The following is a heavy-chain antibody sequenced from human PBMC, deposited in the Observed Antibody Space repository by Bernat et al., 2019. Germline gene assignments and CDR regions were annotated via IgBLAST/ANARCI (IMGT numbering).Heavy chain of an antibody. Sequence: EVQLVESGGGLVQPGGSLRLSCAASGFTFSSYSMNWVRQAPGKGLEWVSYISSSSSTIYYADSVKGRFTISRDNAKNSLYLQMNSLIAEDTAVYYCARRSGTMVRGVIPDDAFDIWGQGTMVTVSS. D-gene: IGHD3-10*01. V-gene: IGHV3-48*01. CDR1: GFTFSSYS. CDR2: ISSSSSTI. J-gene: IGHJ3*02. CDR3: ARRSGTMVRGVIPDDAFDI.